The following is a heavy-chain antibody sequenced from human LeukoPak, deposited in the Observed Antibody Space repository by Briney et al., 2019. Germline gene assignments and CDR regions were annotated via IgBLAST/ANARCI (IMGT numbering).Heavy chain of an antibody. V-gene: IGHV3-74*01. D-gene: IGHD5-24*01. CDR3: AKDRGTPDAFDL. J-gene: IGHJ3*01. CDR1: GFNFGGYW. CDR2: VDNDGRNT. Sequence: PGGSLRLSCAGSGFNFGGYWMHWVRQAPWKGLVWVSRVDNDGRNTIYEDSVKGRFTISRDNAKHTLYLQMSSLRAEDTAVYYCAKDRGTPDAFDLWGQGTMVTVSS.